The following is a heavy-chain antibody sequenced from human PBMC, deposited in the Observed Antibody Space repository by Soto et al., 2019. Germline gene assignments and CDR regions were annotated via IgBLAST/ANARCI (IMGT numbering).Heavy chain of an antibody. Sequence: PGESLKISCKGSGYSFTSYWIGWVRQMPGKGLEWMGIIYPGDSDTRYSPSFQGQVTISADKSISTAYLQWRRLKASDTAMYYCARIGLVRKNYYYYGMDVWGQGTTVTVSS. V-gene: IGHV5-51*01. D-gene: IGHD6-6*01. CDR2: IYPGDSDT. J-gene: IGHJ6*02. CDR1: GYSFTSYW. CDR3: ARIGLVRKNYYYYGMDV.